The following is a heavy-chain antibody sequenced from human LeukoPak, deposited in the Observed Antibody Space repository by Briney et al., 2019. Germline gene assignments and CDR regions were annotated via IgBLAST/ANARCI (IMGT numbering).Heavy chain of an antibody. CDR3: AKDRNFYYDFWSGSGFDP. J-gene: IGHJ5*02. CDR2: IRYDGSNK. Sequence: GGSLRLSCAASGFTFSSYGMHWVRQAPGKGLEWVAFIRYDGSNKYYADSVKGRFTISRDNSKNTLYLQMNSLRAEDTAVYYCAKDRNFYYDFWSGSGFDPWGQGTLVTVSS. CDR1: GFTFSSYG. D-gene: IGHD3-3*01. V-gene: IGHV3-30*02.